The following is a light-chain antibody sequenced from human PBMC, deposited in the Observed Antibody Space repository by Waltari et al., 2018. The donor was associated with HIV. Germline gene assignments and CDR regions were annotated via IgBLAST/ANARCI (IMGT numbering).Light chain of an antibody. CDR2: DVN. CDR1: SGYGGNYNY. J-gene: IGLJ2*01. V-gene: IGLV2-8*01. CDR3: SAYGGSYNRLL. Sequence: QSALTQPPSASGSPGQAVTISCTGNSGYGGNYNYVSWYQQHPGKAPKLIMFDVNERPSGVPYRFFGSKSGNTASLTVSGLQADDEADYFCSAYGGSYNRLLFGGGTKLTVL.